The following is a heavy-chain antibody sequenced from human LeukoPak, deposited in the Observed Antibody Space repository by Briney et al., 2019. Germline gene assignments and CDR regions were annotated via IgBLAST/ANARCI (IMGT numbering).Heavy chain of an antibody. Sequence: SVKVSCKASGGTFGKYTISWVRQRPGQGLEWMGGITPLFGTANYAQKFQGRVTITADESTSTAYMELSSLRSEDTAVYYCASDPLKHIVVVTAINYYYGMDVWGQGTTVTVSS. J-gene: IGHJ6*02. CDR2: ITPLFGTA. D-gene: IGHD2-21*02. CDR3: ASDPLKHIVVVTAINYYYGMDV. V-gene: IGHV1-69*13. CDR1: GGTFGKYT.